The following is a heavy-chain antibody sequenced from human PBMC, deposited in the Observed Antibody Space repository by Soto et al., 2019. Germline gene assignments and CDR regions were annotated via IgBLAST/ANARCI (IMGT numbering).Heavy chain of an antibody. V-gene: IGHV1-69*13. CDR3: ARHAMVRGVIPYYYYGMDV. CDR1: GVTFSSYA. D-gene: IGHD3-10*01. J-gene: IGHJ6*02. CDR2: IIPIFGTA. Sequence: SVKVSCKASGVTFSSYAISWVRQAPGQGLEWMGGIIPIFGTANYAQKFQGRVTITADESTSTAYMELSSLRSEDTAVYYCARHAMVRGVIPYYYYGMDVWGQGTTVTVSS.